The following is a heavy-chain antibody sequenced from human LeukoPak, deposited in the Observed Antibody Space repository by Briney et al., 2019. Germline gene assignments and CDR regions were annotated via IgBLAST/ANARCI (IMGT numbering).Heavy chain of an antibody. V-gene: IGHV5-51*01. D-gene: IGHD3-10*01. Sequence: GESLKISYKGSGYRFTSYWIGWVRQMPGKGLEWMGIIYPGDSDTRYSPSFQGQVTISADKSISTAYLQWSSLKASDTAMYYCARPRYYYGSGIQYYFDYWGQGTLVTVSS. J-gene: IGHJ4*02. CDR1: GYRFTSYW. CDR2: IYPGDSDT. CDR3: ARPRYYYGSGIQYYFDY.